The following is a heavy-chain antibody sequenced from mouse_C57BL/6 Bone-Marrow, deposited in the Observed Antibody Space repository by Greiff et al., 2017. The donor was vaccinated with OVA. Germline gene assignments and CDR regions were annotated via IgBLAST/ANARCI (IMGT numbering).Heavy chain of an antibody. V-gene: IGHV2-6*03. J-gene: IGHJ4*01. Sequence: QVTLKESGPGLVAPSQSLSITCTVSGFSLTSYGVHWVRQPPGKGLEWLVVIWSDGSTTYNSPPKSRLSISKDNAKSQVCLKMNSLQTDDTAMYYCARREDGNSALEGWGQGTSVTVAS. CDR1: GFSLTSYG. CDR2: IWSDGST. D-gene: IGHD2-1*01. CDR3: ARREDGNSALEG.